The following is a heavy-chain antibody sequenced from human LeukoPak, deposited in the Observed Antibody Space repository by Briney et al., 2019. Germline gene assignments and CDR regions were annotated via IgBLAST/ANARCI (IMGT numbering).Heavy chain of an antibody. CDR2: IYYSGYT. CDR1: GGSISSSEYY. J-gene: IGHJ4*02. CDR3: AKAPGWPAGRSGSLLY. Sequence: KPSETLSPTCTVSGGSISSSEYYWAWIRQPPGKGLEWIGSIYYSGYTYYSPSLKSRISISVDTSKNQFSLKLSSVTAADTALYYCAKAPGWPAGRSGSLLYWGQGTLVTVSS. V-gene: IGHV4-39*01. D-gene: IGHD1-26*01.